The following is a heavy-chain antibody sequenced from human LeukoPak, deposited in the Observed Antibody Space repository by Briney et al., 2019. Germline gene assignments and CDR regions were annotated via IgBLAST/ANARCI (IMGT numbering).Heavy chain of an antibody. CDR2: ISYDGSNK. CDR3: AKVRGSSDY. J-gene: IGHJ4*02. V-gene: IGHV3-30*18. D-gene: IGHD1-26*01. CDR1: GFTFSSYG. Sequence: GRSLRLSCAASGFTFSSYGMHWVRQAPGKGLEWVAVISYDGSNKYYADSVKGRFTISRDNSNNTLYLQMNSLRAEDTAVYYCAKVRGSSDYWGQGTLVTVSS.